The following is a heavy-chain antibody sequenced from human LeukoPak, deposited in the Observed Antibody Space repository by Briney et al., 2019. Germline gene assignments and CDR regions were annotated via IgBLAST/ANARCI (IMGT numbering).Heavy chain of an antibody. V-gene: IGHV6-1*01. Sequence: SQTLSLTCAISGDSVSSNSAAWNWIRQSPSRGPEWLGRTYYRSKWYNDYAVSVKSRITINPDTSKNQFSLQLNSVTPEDTAVYYCARGRAMIVVVHATLWAFDIWGQGTMVTVSS. J-gene: IGHJ3*02. CDR2: TYYRSKWYN. CDR1: GDSVSSNSAA. CDR3: ARGRAMIVVVHATLWAFDI. D-gene: IGHD3-22*01.